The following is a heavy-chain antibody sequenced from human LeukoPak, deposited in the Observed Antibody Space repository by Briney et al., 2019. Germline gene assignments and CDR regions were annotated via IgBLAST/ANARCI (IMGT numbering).Heavy chain of an antibody. CDR1: GFTVSSNY. CDR3: ARDSGYYDSSGYYYVVDY. Sequence: GGSLRLSCAASGFTVSSNYMSWVRQAPGKGLEWVSVIYSGGSTYYADSVKGRFTISRDNYKNTLYLQMNSLRAEDTAVYDCARDSGYYDSSGYYYVVDYWGQGTLVTVSS. CDR2: IYSGGST. J-gene: IGHJ4*02. D-gene: IGHD3-22*01. V-gene: IGHV3-66*02.